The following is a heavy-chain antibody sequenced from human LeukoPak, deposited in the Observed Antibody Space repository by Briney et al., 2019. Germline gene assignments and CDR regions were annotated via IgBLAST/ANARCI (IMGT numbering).Heavy chain of an antibody. J-gene: IGHJ5*02. Sequence: GGSLRLSCAASGFTFTSYGMHWVRQAPGKGLEWVAFIRYDGRNKYYVDSVKGRFTISRDNSKNTLYLQMNSLRAEDTAVNYCAKWADMTTNWFDPWGQGTLVTVSS. CDR2: IRYDGRNK. CDR1: GFTFTSYG. D-gene: IGHD4-11*01. CDR3: AKWADMTTNWFDP. V-gene: IGHV3-30*02.